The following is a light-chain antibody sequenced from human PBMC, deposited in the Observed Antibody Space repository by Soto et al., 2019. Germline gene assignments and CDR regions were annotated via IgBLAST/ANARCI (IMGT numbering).Light chain of an antibody. CDR2: GAS. Sequence: LTKSPAALSVSTLERATLACRASQVVRSNLAWYQQKPGQPPRVLIYGASTRAPGIPDRFSGSGSGTDFTLTISRLEPEDFAVYYCQQYGYPPITFGQGTRLEIK. CDR3: QQYGYPPIT. J-gene: IGKJ5*01. CDR1: QVVRSN. V-gene: IGKV3-20*01.